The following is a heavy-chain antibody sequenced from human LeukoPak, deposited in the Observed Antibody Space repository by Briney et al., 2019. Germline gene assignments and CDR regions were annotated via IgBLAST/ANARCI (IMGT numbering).Heavy chain of an antibody. CDR1: GFTFSSYE. CDR3: ARDLAPSYYGMDV. D-gene: IGHD2-15*01. J-gene: IGHJ6*02. CDR2: ISSSGSTI. Sequence: GGSLRLSCAASGFTFSSYEMNWVRQAPGKGLEWVSYISSSGSTIYYADSVKGRFTISRDNAKNSLYLQMNSLRAEDTAVHYCARDLAPSYYGMDVWGQGTTVTVSS. V-gene: IGHV3-48*03.